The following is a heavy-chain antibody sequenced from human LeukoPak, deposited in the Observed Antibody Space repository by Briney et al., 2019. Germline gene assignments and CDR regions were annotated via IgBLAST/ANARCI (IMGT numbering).Heavy chain of an antibody. CDR2: ISGSGGST. D-gene: IGHD1-26*01. Sequence: GGSLRLSCRTSGFTFRSYGMSWVRQAPGKGLEWVSAISGSGGSTYYADSVKGRFTISRDNSKNTLYLQMNSLRAEDTAVYYCAKDGIVLRPWYFDLWGRGTLVTVSS. CDR1: GFTFRSYG. V-gene: IGHV3-23*01. J-gene: IGHJ2*01. CDR3: AKDGIVLRPWYFDL.